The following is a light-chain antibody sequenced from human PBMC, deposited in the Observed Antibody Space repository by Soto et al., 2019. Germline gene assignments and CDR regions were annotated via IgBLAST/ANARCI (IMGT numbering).Light chain of an antibody. CDR2: SDD. J-gene: IGLJ3*02. CDR3: STWDASLSGRV. Sequence: QSVLTQPPSASGTPGQKVTISCSGASSNIGNNFVSWYQQVPGTAPKLLIYSDDQRPSGVPDRVSGSESGTSASLAISGLRSEDEADYYCSTWDASLSGRVFGGGTKLTVL. CDR1: SSNIGNNF. V-gene: IGLV1-47*02.